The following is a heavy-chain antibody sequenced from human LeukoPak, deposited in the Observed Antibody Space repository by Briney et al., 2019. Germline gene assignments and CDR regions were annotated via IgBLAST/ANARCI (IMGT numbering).Heavy chain of an antibody. D-gene: IGHD1-14*01. CDR1: GGSFSGYY. J-gene: IGHJ3*02. Sequence: SETLSLTCAVYGGSFSGYYWSWIRQSPGKGLEWIGEINHSGSTNYNPSLKGRVTISVDTSKNQSSLKLSSVTAADPAVYYCARDIHVPRIREPYFDIWGEGTLVTVSS. CDR2: INHSGST. CDR3: ARDIHVPRIREPYFDI. V-gene: IGHV4-34*01.